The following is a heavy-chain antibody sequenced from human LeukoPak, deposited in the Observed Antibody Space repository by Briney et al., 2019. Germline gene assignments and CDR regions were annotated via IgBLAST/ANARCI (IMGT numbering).Heavy chain of an antibody. J-gene: IGHJ4*02. V-gene: IGHV3-20*04. CDR1: GSTFDDYG. D-gene: IGHD3-22*01. CDR3: ARTYYYDSSGYA. Sequence: GGSLRLSCAASGSTFDDYGMSWVRQAPGKGLEWVSGINWNGGSTGYADSVKGRFTISRDNAKNSLYLQMNSLRAEDTALYYCARTYYYDSSGYAWGQGTLVTVSS. CDR2: INWNGGST.